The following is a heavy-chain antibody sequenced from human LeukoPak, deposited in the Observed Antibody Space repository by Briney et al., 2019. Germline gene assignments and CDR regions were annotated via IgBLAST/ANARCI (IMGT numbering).Heavy chain of an antibody. CDR1: GFIFGSYS. CDR3: ARGNQGAFDP. V-gene: IGHV3-48*01. J-gene: IGHJ5*02. CDR2: ITSDASTK. D-gene: IGHD1-26*01. Sequence: GGSLRLSCVASGFIFGSYSMNWVRQAPGKGLEWISYITSDASTKSYADSVKGRFTISRNNDRNSLYLQMNSLRAEDTAMYYCARGNQGAFDPWGQGTLVTVSS.